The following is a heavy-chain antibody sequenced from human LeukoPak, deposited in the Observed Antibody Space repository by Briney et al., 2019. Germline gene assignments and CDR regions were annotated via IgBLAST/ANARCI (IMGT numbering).Heavy chain of an antibody. CDR3: ARAHLNNYCGGDCFDWFDP. J-gene: IGHJ5*02. D-gene: IGHD2-21*02. CDR1: GGTFSSYA. CDR2: IIPIFGTA. V-gene: IGHV1-69*05. Sequence: ASVKVSCKASGGTFSSYAISWVRQAPGQGLEWMGRIIPIFGTANYAQKFQGRVTITTDESTSTAYMELSSLRSEDTAVYYCARAHLNNYCGGDCFDWFDPWGQGTLVTVSS.